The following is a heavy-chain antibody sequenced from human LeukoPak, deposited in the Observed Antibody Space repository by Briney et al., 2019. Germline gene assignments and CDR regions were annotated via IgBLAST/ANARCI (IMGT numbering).Heavy chain of an antibody. CDR2: IYYSGST. V-gene: IGHV4-31*03. CDR1: GGSISSGGYY. Sequence: SETLSLTCTVSGGSISSGGYYWSWIRQHPGKGLEWIGYIYYSGSTYYNPSLKSRVTISVDTSKNQFSLKLSSVTAADTAVYYCARVSLTGRLIGYCSGGSCLAFDIWGQGTMVTVSS. J-gene: IGHJ3*02. D-gene: IGHD2-15*01. CDR3: ARVSLTGRLIGYCSGGSCLAFDI.